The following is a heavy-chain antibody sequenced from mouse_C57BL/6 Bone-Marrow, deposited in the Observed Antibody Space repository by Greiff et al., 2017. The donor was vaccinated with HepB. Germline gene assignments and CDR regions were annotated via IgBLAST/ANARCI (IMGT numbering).Heavy chain of an antibody. J-gene: IGHJ1*03. CDR2: IYPGDGDT. V-gene: IGHV1-82*01. D-gene: IGHD1-1*01. CDR1: GYSFSSSW. Sequence: QVQLQQSGPELVKPGASVKISCKASGYSFSSSWMNWVKQRPGKGLEWIGRIYPGDGDTNYNGKFKGKATLTADKSTSTAYMQLSSLTSEDSAVYFCARHLLRSGWYFDVWGTGTTVTVSS. CDR3: ARHLLRSGWYFDV.